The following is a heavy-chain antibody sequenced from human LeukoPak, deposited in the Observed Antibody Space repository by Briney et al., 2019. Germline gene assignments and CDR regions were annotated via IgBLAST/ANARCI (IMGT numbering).Heavy chain of an antibody. CDR1: GFTFNNYW. V-gene: IGHV3-7*01. J-gene: IGHJ3*01. CDR2: VKQDGSVK. Sequence: PGGSLRLSCVASGFTFNNYWMSWVRQAPGKGLEWVANVKQDGSVKQYVDSVKGRFTMSRDNAKKSLYLQMNSLTVEDMAVYYCAREGLPYGFDVWGQGTMVTVSS. CDR3: AREGLPYGFDV.